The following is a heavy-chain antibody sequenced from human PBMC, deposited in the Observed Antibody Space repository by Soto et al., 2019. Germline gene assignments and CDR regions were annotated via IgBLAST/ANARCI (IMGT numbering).Heavy chain of an antibody. CDR2: FDPEDGET. D-gene: IGHD5-18*01. V-gene: IGHV1-24*01. Sequence: ASVKVSCKVSGYTLTDLSMHWVRQAKGKGLEWMGGFDPEDGETIYAQKFQGRVTMTEDTSTDTAYMELSSLRSEDTAVYYCAIQTPYSYGSNFDYWGQGTLVTVSS. CDR1: GYTLTDLS. J-gene: IGHJ4*02. CDR3: AIQTPYSYGSNFDY.